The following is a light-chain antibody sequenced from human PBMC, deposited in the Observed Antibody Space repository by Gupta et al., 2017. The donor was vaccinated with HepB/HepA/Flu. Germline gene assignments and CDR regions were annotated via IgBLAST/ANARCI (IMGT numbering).Light chain of an antibody. Sequence: QSALTQPASVSGSPGQSITISCTGTSSDVGSNNLVSWFQHHPGKVPKLMIYEVSKRPSGVSNRFSASKSDNTASLTISGLQAEDEADYYCCSSAGTGSIYIFVGGTKLTVL. J-gene: IGLJ2*01. CDR3: CSSAGTGSIYI. CDR1: SSDVGSNNL. V-gene: IGLV2-23*02. CDR2: EVS.